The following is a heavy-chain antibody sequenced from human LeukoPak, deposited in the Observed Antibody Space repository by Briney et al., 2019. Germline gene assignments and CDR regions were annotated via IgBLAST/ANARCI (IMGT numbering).Heavy chain of an antibody. V-gene: IGHV1-18*01. Sequence: ASVKVSCKASGYTFTSCGYSWGRQAPGQGLEWMGWISAYNGNTNYAQKLQGRVTMTTDTSTSTAYMELRSLRSDDTAVYQCASAYSSSWTTYYHDNYYIDVWRKGTTVTVSS. CDR2: ISAYNGNT. D-gene: IGHD6-13*01. J-gene: IGHJ6*03. CDR1: GYTFTSCG. CDR3: ASAYSSSWTTYYHDNYYIDV.